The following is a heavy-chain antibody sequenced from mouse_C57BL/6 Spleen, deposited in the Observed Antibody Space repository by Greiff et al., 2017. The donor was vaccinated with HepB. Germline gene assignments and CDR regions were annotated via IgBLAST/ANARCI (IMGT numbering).Heavy chain of an antibody. J-gene: IGHJ3*01. CDR3: ARKVELGTRFAY. CDR2: INPSNGGT. V-gene: IGHV1-53*01. Sequence: QVQLKQSGTELVKPGASVKLSCKASGYTFTSYWMHWVKQRPGQGLEWIGNINPSNGGTNYNEKFKSKATLTVDKSSSTAYMQLSSLTSEDSAVYYCARKVELGTRFAYWGQGTLVTVSA. D-gene: IGHD4-1*01. CDR1: GYTFTSYW.